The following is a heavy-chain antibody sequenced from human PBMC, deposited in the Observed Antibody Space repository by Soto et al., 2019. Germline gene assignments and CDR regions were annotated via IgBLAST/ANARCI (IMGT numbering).Heavy chain of an antibody. Sequence: GGSRRLSCAASGFTFSSYDMHWFRQATGKGLEWVSAIGTAGDTYYPGSVKGRFTISRENAKNSLYLQMNSLRAEDTAVYYCARALAAADKNLYAFWAQGTPDPVSS. D-gene: IGHD6-13*01. CDR1: GFTFSSYD. CDR2: IGTAGDT. V-gene: IGHV3-13*01. CDR3: ARALAAADKNLYAF. J-gene: IGHJ4*02.